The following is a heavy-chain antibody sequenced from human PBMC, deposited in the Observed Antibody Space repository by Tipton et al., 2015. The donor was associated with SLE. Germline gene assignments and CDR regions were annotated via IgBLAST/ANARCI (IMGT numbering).Heavy chain of an antibody. CDR3: AATDYYTSGRTSLDI. V-gene: IGHV4-4*07. D-gene: IGHD3-3*01. J-gene: IGHJ3*02. CDR2: IYNSGSP. Sequence: TLSLTCTASGGSISSYHWTWIRQPAGEGLEWVGRIYNSGSPSYIPSPKGRVTMSVDTSKKQVSLLLTSVTAADTAVYFCAATDYYTSGRTSLDIWGQGTMVTVSS. CDR1: GGSISSYH.